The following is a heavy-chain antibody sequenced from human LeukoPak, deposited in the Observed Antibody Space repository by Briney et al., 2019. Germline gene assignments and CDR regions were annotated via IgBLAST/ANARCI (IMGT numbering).Heavy chain of an antibody. CDR1: GYTFSSHD. Sequence: GASVKVSCTASGYTFSSHDINWVRQATGQGPEWMGWMNPNSGNTGYAQKFQGRVTMTRNTSISTAYMELSSLRSEDTAVYYCARGGESPIVVNYWGQGTLVTVSS. CDR3: ARGGESPIVVNY. V-gene: IGHV1-8*01. J-gene: IGHJ4*02. CDR2: MNPNSGNT. D-gene: IGHD2-15*01.